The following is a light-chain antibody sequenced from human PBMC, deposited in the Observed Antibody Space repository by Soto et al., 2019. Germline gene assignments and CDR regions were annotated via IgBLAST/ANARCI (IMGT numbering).Light chain of an antibody. CDR3: SSFAGSGTAYFV. V-gene: IGLV2-14*01. CDR1: SSDGGGYNY. CDR2: EVS. Sequence: QSVLTQPASVSGSPGQSITISCTGTSSDGGGYNYVSWYQQVPGKTPKLMIYEVSNRPSGVSNRFSGSKSGNTASLTISGLQSEDEADYYCSSFAGSGTAYFVFGTGTKLTVL. J-gene: IGLJ1*01.